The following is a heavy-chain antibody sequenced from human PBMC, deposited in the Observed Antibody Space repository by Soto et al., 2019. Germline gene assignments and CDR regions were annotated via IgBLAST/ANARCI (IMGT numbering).Heavy chain of an antibody. CDR1: GGSFSGYY. CDR2: INHSGST. J-gene: IGHJ6*02. Sequence: SETLSLTCAVYGGSFSGYYWSWIRQPPGKGLEWIGEINHSGSTNYNPSLESRVTISVDTSKNQFSLKLSSVTAADTAVYYCARAAYCTNGVCYTGDGPYGMDVWGQGTTVTVSS. D-gene: IGHD2-8*01. CDR3: ARAAYCTNGVCYTGDGPYGMDV. V-gene: IGHV4-34*01.